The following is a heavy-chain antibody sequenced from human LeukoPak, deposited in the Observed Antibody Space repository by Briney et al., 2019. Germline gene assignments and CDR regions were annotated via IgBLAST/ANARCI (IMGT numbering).Heavy chain of an antibody. CDR3: ARDKSTMIVVVPDAFDI. J-gene: IGHJ3*02. Sequence: GGSLRLSCVASGFSFNTNAMTWVRQAPGKGLEWVSTLSGRGDSTFYADSVKGRFTISRDKSENTLHLQMNSLRAEDTAVYYCARDKSTMIVVVPDAFDIWGQGTMVTVSS. V-gene: IGHV3-23*01. CDR2: LSGRGDST. D-gene: IGHD3-22*01. CDR1: GFSFNTNA.